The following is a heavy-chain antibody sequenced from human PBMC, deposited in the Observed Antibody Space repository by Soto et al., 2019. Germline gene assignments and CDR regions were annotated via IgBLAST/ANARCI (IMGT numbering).Heavy chain of an antibody. D-gene: IGHD4-17*01. Sequence: GASVKVSCKASGDTFTSXYMHWVRQAPGQGLEWMGIINPSGGSTSYAQKFQGRVTMTRDTSTSTVYMELSSLRSEDTAVYYCASLYGGNSRDFDYWGQGTLVTVSS. CDR2: INPSGGST. CDR3: ASLYGGNSRDFDY. J-gene: IGHJ4*02. CDR1: GDTFTSXY. V-gene: IGHV1-46*01.